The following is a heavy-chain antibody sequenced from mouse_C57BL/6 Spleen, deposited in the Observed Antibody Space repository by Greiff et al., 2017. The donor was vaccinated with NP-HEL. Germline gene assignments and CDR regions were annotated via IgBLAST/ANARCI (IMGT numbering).Heavy chain of an antibody. V-gene: IGHV10-1*01. CDR2: IRSKSNNYAT. J-gene: IGHJ4*01. CDR3: VRQNVYYGYYYAMDY. Sequence: EADGGLVQPKGSLKLSCAASGFSFNTYAMNWVRQAPGKGLEWVARIRSKSNNYATYYADSVKDRFTISRDDSESMLYLQMNNLKTEDTAMYYCVRQNVYYGYYYAMDYWGQGTSVTVSS. D-gene: IGHD2-1*01. CDR1: GFSFNTYA.